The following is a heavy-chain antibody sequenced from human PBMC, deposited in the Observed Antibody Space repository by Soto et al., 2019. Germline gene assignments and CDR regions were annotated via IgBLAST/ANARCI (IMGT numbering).Heavy chain of an antibody. Sequence: EVQLLESGGGLVQPGGSLRLSCAASGFTFSSYAMSWVRQAPGKGLEWVSTVSGTGGSTYYADSVKGRFTISRDNSKNTLYVQMNSLRAEDTAVYYCAKDGPXDCXGGRCYSHFDYWGQGTLVTVSS. CDR3: AKDGPXDCXGGRCYSHFDY. V-gene: IGHV3-23*01. D-gene: IGHD2-15*01. CDR1: GFTFSSYA. CDR2: VSGTGGST. J-gene: IGHJ4*02.